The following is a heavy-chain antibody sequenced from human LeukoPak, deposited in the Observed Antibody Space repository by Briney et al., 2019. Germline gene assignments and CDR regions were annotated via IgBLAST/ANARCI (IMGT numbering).Heavy chain of an antibody. CDR1: GGSLSGYY. CDR3: ATTYYYGSGRPFDP. D-gene: IGHD3-10*01. Sequence: SETLSLTCAVYGGSLSGYYWSWIRQPPGKGLEWIGEINHSGSTNYNPSLKSRVTISVDTSKNQFSLKLSSVTAADTAVYYCATTYYYGSGRPFDPWGQGTLVTVSS. V-gene: IGHV4-34*01. J-gene: IGHJ5*02. CDR2: INHSGST.